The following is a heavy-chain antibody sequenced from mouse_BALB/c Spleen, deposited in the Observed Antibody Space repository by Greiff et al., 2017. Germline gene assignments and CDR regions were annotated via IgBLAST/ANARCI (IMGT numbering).Heavy chain of an antibody. CDR2: INSNGGST. D-gene: IGHD2-12*01. V-gene: IGHV5-6-2*01. Sequence: EVKVVESGGGLVKLGGSLKLSCAASGFTFSSYYMSWVRQTPEKRLELVAAINSNGGSTYYPDTVKGRFTISRDNAKNTLYLQMSSLKSEDTALYYCARRSYDGDFDYWGQGTTLTVSS. CDR1: GFTFSSYY. J-gene: IGHJ2*01. CDR3: ARRSYDGDFDY.